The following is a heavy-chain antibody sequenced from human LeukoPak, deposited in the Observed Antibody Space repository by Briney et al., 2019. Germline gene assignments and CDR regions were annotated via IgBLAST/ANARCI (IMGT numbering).Heavy chain of an antibody. CDR2: IYTSGST. Sequence: SQTLSLTCTVSGGSISSYYWSWIRQPAGKGLEWIGRIYTSGSTNYNASPKSRVSMSVDTSKNQFSLKLSSVTAADTAVYYCARPVRSYYGSGTYGVDWGQGTLVTVSS. V-gene: IGHV4-4*07. CDR3: ARPVRSYYGSGTYGVD. J-gene: IGHJ4*02. CDR1: GGSISSYY. D-gene: IGHD3-10*01.